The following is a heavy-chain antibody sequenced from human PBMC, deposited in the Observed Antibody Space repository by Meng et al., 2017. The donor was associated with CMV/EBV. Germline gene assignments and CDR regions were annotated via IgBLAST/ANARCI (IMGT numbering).Heavy chain of an antibody. J-gene: IGHJ5*02. CDR3: AKMQQFVRHNWFDR. Sequence: AETLSLTCAVSGGSISSSNWWRWVRQPPGKGREWIGEIDHSGSTNYNPSLKSRVTISVDKSKNQFSLKLSSVTAADTAVYYCAKMQQFVRHNWFDRWGQGTLVTVSS. D-gene: IGHD6-6*01. V-gene: IGHV4-4*02. CDR2: IDHSGST. CDR1: GGSISSSNW.